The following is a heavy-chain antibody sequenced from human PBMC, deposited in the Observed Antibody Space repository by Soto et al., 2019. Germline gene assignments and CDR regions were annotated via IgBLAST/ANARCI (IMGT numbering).Heavy chain of an antibody. Sequence: PSETLSLTCTVSGGSISSYYWSWIRQPPGKGLEWIGYIYYSGSTNYNPSLKSRVTISVDTSKNQFSLKLSSVTAADTAVYYCARDHLVDSAMVKGVHDAFDIWGQGTMVTVS. CDR2: IYYSGST. CDR1: GGSISSYY. D-gene: IGHD5-18*01. J-gene: IGHJ3*02. CDR3: ARDHLVDSAMVKGVHDAFDI. V-gene: IGHV4-59*01.